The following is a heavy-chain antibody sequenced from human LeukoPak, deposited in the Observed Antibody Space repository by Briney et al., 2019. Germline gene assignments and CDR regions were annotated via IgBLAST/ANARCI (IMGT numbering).Heavy chain of an antibody. D-gene: IGHD6-13*01. CDR3: ANIAAADYYFDY. Sequence: GGSLRLSCAASGFTFSTYAMSWVRQAPGKGLEWVSAISGSGGSTYYADSVKGRFTISRDNSKNTLYLQMNSLRAEDTAVYYCANIAAADYYFDYWGQGTLVTVSS. CDR1: GFTFSTYA. CDR2: ISGSGGST. V-gene: IGHV3-23*01. J-gene: IGHJ4*02.